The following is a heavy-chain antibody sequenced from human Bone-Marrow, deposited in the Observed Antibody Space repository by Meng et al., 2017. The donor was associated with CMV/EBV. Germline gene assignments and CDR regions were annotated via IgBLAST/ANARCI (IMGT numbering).Heavy chain of an antibody. CDR1: GFTFSSYG. J-gene: IGHJ4*02. V-gene: IGHV3-21*01. CDR3: ARVYYGSGYYFDY. Sequence: GESLKISCAASGFTFSSYGMHWVRQAPGKGLEWVSSISSSSSYIYYADSVKGRFTISRDNAKNSLYLQMNSLRAEDTAVYYCARVYYGSGYYFDYWGQGTLVTVSS. CDR2: ISSSSSYI. D-gene: IGHD3-10*01.